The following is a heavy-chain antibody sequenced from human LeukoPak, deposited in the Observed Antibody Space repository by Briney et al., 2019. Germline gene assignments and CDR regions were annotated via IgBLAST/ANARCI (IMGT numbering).Heavy chain of an antibody. D-gene: IGHD3-22*01. Sequence: GGSLRLSCAVSGFTFSSYAMSWVRQAPGKGLEWVSAISGSGGSTYYADSVKGRFTIPRDNSKNTLYLQMNSLGAEDTAVYYCAKDSPTYYYDSSGYLFDYWGQGTLVTVSS. J-gene: IGHJ4*02. CDR2: ISGSGGST. CDR1: GFTFSSYA. V-gene: IGHV3-23*01. CDR3: AKDSPTYYYDSSGYLFDY.